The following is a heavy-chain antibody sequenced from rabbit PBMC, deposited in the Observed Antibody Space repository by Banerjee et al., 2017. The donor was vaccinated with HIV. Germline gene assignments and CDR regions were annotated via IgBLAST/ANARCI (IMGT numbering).Heavy chain of an antibody. D-gene: IGHD7-1*01. CDR2: IYTGSSGRT. CDR1: GIDFNKYYH. Sequence: QSLEESGGDLVKPGASLTLTCTASGIDFNKYYHMCWVRQAPGKGLEWIACIYTGSSGRTYYANWAQGRFTVSKISSTAVTLQMTSLTGADTATYFCAREPGYGNVTGEYYAMDLWGPGTLVTVS. J-gene: IGHJ6*01. CDR3: AREPGYGNVTGEYYAMDL. V-gene: IGHV1S40*01.